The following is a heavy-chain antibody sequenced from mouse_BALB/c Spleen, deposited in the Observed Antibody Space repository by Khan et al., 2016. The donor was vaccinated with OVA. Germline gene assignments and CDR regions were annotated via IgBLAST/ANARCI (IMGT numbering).Heavy chain of an antibody. J-gene: IGHJ4*01. CDR2: ITTYSGDT. V-gene: IGHV1S137*01. CDR3: ARLTLRLDY. D-gene: IGHD1-1*01. CDR1: GYTFTDYG. Sequence: VQLVESGPELVRPGVSVKLSCKGSGYTFTDYGMHWVRQRPAKSLVWIGVITTYSGDTNYNQKLKGKATMTVDKSSSTAYMELARLTTEDSAIYYCARLTLRLDYWGQGTSVTVSS.